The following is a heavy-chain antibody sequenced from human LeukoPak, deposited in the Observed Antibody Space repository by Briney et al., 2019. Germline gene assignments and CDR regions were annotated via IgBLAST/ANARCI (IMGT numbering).Heavy chain of an antibody. Sequence: ESAKISCNGSGYSFTNYWIGWVRQMPGKGLEWMGIIYPGDCDTRYSPSFQGQVTISADKSISSAYLQWSRLKGSDTAMYYCAKVNMGAFDIWGQGRMVTVSS. V-gene: IGHV5-51*01. J-gene: IGHJ3*02. CDR3: AKVNMGAFDI. D-gene: IGHD2/OR15-2a*01. CDR1: GYSFTNYW. CDR2: IYPGDCDT.